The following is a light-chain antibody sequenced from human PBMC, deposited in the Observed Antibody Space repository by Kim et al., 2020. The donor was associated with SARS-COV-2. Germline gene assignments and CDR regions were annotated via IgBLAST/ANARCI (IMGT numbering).Light chain of an antibody. V-gene: IGLV3-21*04. CDR3: QVWDSSSDHYF. Sequence: APGKTATVICRGTNIGGESAELSQQTPGQAPVLVIYYGSGWPSWIPHPFSGSNSGNTATLTSSRVEAGDEADYYCQVWDSSSDHYFFGSGTNVTVL. J-gene: IGLJ1*01. CDR1: NIGGES. CDR2: YGS.